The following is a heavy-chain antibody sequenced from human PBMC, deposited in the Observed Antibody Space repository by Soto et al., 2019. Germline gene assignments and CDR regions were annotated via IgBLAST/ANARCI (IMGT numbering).Heavy chain of an antibody. Sequence: QVQLQESGPGLVKPSQTLSLTCTVSGGSISSGGYYWNWIRQHPGKGLEWIGYIYYIGSTYYKPTLKSRVTISLDTSKTQFSLKLSSVTAADRAVYYCARSVFPWGQRTLVTVSS. CDR3: ARSVFP. CDR1: GGSISSGGYY. V-gene: IGHV4-31*03. CDR2: IYYIGST. J-gene: IGHJ5*02.